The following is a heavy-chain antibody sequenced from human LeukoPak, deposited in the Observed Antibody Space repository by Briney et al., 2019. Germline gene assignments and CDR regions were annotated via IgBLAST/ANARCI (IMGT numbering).Heavy chain of an antibody. CDR3: ARDFLEAFFDY. CDR1: GFTFSSYG. J-gene: IGHJ4*02. Sequence: GGSLRLSCAASGFTFSSYGMHWVRQAPGKGLEWVAVIWYDGSNKYYADSVKGRFTISRDNSKNTLYLQMNSLRAGDTAVYYCARDFLEAFFDYWGQGTLVTVSS. D-gene: IGHD3-3*01. V-gene: IGHV3-33*01. CDR2: IWYDGSNK.